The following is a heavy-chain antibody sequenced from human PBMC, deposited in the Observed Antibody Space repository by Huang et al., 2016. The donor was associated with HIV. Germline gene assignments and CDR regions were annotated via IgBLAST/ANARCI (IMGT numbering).Heavy chain of an antibody. J-gene: IGHJ3*02. CDR3: ARFGSYYYGSGSYLDAFDI. V-gene: IGHV3-48*01. D-gene: IGHD3-10*01. CDR2: STSSSGYI. Sequence: EVQLMESGGGLVQSGGSLRLSCAASGFTFSTYNMNWVRQAPGKGMEWVSYSTSSSGYIYYADSVKGRFTISRDNAKNSRYLQMNSLRAEDTAVYYCARFGSYYYGSGSYLDAFDIWGQGTMVTVSS. CDR1: GFTFSTYN.